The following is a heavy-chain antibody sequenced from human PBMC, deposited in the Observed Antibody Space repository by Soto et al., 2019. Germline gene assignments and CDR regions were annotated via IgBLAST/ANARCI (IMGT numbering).Heavy chain of an antibody. CDR2: INAGNGNT. CDR3: ARAKVYCSSTSCYTFHFDY. Sequence: SVKVSCKASGYTFTSYAMHWVLQAPGQRLEWMGWINAGNGNTKYSQKFQGRVTITRDTSASTAYMELSSLRSEDTAVYYCARAKVYCSSTSCYTFHFDYWGQGTLVTVSS. J-gene: IGHJ4*02. V-gene: IGHV1-3*01. CDR1: GYTFTSYA. D-gene: IGHD2-2*02.